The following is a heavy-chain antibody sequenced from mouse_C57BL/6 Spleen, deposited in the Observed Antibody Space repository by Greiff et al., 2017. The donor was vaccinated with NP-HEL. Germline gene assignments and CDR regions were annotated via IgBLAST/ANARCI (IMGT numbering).Heavy chain of an antibody. CDR1: GYTFTSYW. CDR2: IDPSDSET. CDR3: ARYGNYPYWYFDV. Sequence: QVQLQQPGAELVRPGSSVKLSCKASGYTFTSYWMHWVKQSPIQGLEWIGNIDPSDSETHYNQKFKDKATLTVDKSSSTAYMQLSSLTSEDSAVYYCARYGNYPYWYFDVWGTGTTVTVSS. V-gene: IGHV1-52*01. J-gene: IGHJ1*03. D-gene: IGHD2-1*01.